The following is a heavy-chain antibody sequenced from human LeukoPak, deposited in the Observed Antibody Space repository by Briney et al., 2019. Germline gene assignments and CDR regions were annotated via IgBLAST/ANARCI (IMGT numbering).Heavy chain of an antibody. CDR2: IYHSGST. Sequence: SETLSLTCTVSGYSISSGYYWGWIRQPPGKGLEWIGSIYHSGSTYYNPSLKSRVTISVDTSKNQFSLKQSSVTAADTAVYYCASPGAQQLVGAFDYWGQGTLVTVSS. J-gene: IGHJ4*02. CDR3: ASPGAQQLVGAFDY. D-gene: IGHD6-13*01. V-gene: IGHV4-38-2*02. CDR1: GYSISSGYY.